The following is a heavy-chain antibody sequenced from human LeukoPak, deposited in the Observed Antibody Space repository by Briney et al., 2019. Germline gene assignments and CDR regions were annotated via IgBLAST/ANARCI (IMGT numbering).Heavy chain of an antibody. J-gene: IGHJ4*02. CDR1: GFTFSSYS. CDR3: ARMLMVRGVIRIFDY. Sequence: GGSLRLSCAASGFTFSSYSMNWVRQAPGKGPEWVSSISSSSSYIYYADSVKGRFTISRDNAKNSLYLQMNSLRAEDTAVYYCARMLMVRGVIRIFDYWGQGTLVTVSS. D-gene: IGHD3-10*01. CDR2: ISSSSSYI. V-gene: IGHV3-21*01.